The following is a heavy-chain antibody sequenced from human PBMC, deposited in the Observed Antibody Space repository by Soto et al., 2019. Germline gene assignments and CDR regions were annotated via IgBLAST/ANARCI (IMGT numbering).Heavy chain of an antibody. Sequence: PSETLSLTCTVSGGSISSYYWSWIRQPPWKGLEWIGDIYYSGSTNYNPSLKSRVTISVDTSKNQFSLKLSSVTAADTAVYYCARVRRLRGYSYGTFDYWGQGTLVTVSS. CDR1: GGSISSYY. D-gene: IGHD5-18*01. J-gene: IGHJ4*02. CDR2: IYYSGST. V-gene: IGHV4-59*12. CDR3: ARVRRLRGYSYGTFDY.